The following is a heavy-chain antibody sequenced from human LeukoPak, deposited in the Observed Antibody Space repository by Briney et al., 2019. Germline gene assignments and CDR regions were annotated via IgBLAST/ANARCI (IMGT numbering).Heavy chain of an antibody. D-gene: IGHD3-22*01. CDR2: INPNSGGT. J-gene: IGHJ4*02. Sequence: ASVKVSCKASGYTFTGYYMHWVRQAPGQGLEWMGWINPNSGGTNYAQKFQGWVIMTRDTSISTAYMELSRLRSDDTAVYYCATDGRMFEYYYDTSDYFTFFDYWGQGTLVTVSS. CDR1: GYTFTGYY. V-gene: IGHV1-2*04. CDR3: ATDGRMFEYYYDTSDYFTFFDY.